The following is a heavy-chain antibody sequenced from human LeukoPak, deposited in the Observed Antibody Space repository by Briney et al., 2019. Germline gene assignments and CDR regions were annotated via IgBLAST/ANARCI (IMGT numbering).Heavy chain of an antibody. J-gene: IGHJ3*02. CDR2: IDWDDDK. V-gene: IGHV2-70*11. CDR1: GFSLGAAGMC. Sequence: SGPALFNPPPPLTLTCTVSGFSLGAAGMCVSWIRQPPGKALEWLARIDWDDDKHYITSLRTTLTVSKDTSRNHVVLTVTNVDPVDTATYYGARFRTLSHGFDIWGQGTAVTVSS. CDR3: ARFRTLSHGFDI.